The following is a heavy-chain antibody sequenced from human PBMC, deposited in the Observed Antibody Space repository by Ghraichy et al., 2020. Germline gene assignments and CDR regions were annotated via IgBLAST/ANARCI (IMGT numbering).Heavy chain of an antibody. CDR2: INWNGGST. CDR1: GFSFDDYG. D-gene: IGHD3-9*01. V-gene: IGHV3-20*01. Sequence: GGSLRLSCAASGFSFDDYGMSWVRQAPGKGLEWVSGINWNGGSTGYADSVKGRFTISRDNAKNSLYLQMNSLRAEDTALYHCARGGDILTPGWFDPWGQGTLVTVSS. CDR3: ARGGDILTPGWFDP. J-gene: IGHJ5*02.